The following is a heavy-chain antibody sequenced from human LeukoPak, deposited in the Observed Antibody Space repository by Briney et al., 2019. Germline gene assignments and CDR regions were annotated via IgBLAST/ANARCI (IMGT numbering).Heavy chain of an antibody. CDR2: ISAYNGNT. CDR1: GYTFTSNG. Sequence: GASVKVPCKASGYTFTSNGISWVRQDPAQGLEWMGWISAYNGNTNYAQKLQGRVTMTTDTSASTAYMELRSLKSDDTAVYYCARDVANYDILTGYYSTTYFQHWGEGTLVTVSS. V-gene: IGHV1-18*01. D-gene: IGHD3-9*01. J-gene: IGHJ1*01. CDR3: ARDVANYDILTGYYSTTYFQH.